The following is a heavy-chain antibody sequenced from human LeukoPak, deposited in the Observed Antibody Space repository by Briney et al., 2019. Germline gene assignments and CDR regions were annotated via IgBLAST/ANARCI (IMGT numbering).Heavy chain of an antibody. Sequence: PGRSLRLSCAASGFTFSSYAMHWVRQAPGKGLEWVAVISYDGSNKYYADSVKGRFTISRDNSKNTLYLQMNSLRAEDTAVYYCARALLWFGDLPADYWGQGTLVTVSS. V-gene: IGHV3-30-3*01. CDR2: ISYDGSNK. CDR1: GFTFSSYA. D-gene: IGHD3-10*01. CDR3: ARALLWFGDLPADY. J-gene: IGHJ4*02.